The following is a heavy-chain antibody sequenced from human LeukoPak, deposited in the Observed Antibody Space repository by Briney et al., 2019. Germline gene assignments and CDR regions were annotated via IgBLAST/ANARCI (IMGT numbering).Heavy chain of an antibody. CDR3: ARQVSCDTTTCYAGMPPDY. Sequence: GGSLRLSCAASGFTFSRYAMSWVRQTPEKGLEWISVISGSDGSTYYADSVRGRFTISRDDSGNTLFLQMNSLRAEDTAVYYCARQVSCDTTTCYAGMPPDYWGQGTLVTVSS. CDR1: GFTFSRYA. V-gene: IGHV3-23*01. D-gene: IGHD2-2*01. CDR2: ISGSDGST. J-gene: IGHJ4*02.